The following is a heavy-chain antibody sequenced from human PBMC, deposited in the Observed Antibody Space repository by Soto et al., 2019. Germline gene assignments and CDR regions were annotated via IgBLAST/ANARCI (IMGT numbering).Heavy chain of an antibody. D-gene: IGHD2-2*01. V-gene: IGHV1-69*01. CDR2: IIPIFGSA. CDR1: GGTFSSYA. Sequence: QVQLVQSGAAVKKPGSSVKVSCKASGGTFSSYAISWVRQAPGQGLEWMGGIIPIFGSANYAQKFQGRLPISGGESTSTAYLELGNLSSEDTGRYCCASLALPVVTPLLSPNAFDYYDGMDVWGQGTTVTVSS. CDR3: ASLALPVVTPLLSPNAFDYYDGMDV. J-gene: IGHJ6*02.